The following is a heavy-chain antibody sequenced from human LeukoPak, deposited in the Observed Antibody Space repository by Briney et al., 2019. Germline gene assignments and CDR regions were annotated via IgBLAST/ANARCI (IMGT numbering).Heavy chain of an antibody. CDR3: ARRGSLDYYYYGMDV. Sequence: GGSLRLSCAASGFTFSSHSMNWVRQAPGKGLVWVSRINSDGSSTSYADSVKGRFTISRDNAKNTLYLQMNSLRAEDTAVYYCARRGSLDYYYYGMDVWGQGTTVTVSS. D-gene: IGHD2-15*01. CDR1: GFTFSSHS. CDR2: INSDGSST. J-gene: IGHJ6*02. V-gene: IGHV3-74*01.